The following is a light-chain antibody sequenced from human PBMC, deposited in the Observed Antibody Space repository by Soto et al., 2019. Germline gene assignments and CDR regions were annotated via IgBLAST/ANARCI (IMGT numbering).Light chain of an antibody. Sequence: SVLTQPPSVSGAPGQRVTISCTGSSSNIGAGKDVHWYQQLPGTAPKFLISGSNHRPSGVPDRFSVSKSGASAFLAIAGLRADDEGDYFCQSYGTGLSGLYVFGTGTKVTVL. J-gene: IGLJ1*01. CDR1: SSNIGAGKD. CDR3: QSYGTGLSGLYV. CDR2: GSN. V-gene: IGLV1-40*01.